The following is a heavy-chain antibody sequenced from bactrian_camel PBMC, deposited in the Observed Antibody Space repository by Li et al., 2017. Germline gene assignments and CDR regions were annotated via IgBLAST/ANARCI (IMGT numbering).Heavy chain of an antibody. CDR2: IDSHGTT. J-gene: IGHJ4*01. CDR1: GYNNRRSC. D-gene: IGHD6*01. CDR3: ASRGSWSDALGRWVFSYSY. Sequence: HVQLVESGGGSVQAGGSLRLSCAVSGYNNRRSCMGWFRQAPGKQREGVATIDSHGTTTYADFAKGRFTISQDNAKGILYLQMDSLTPEDTAVYHCASRGSWSDALGRWVFSYSYWGQGTQVTVS. V-gene: IGHV3S53*01.